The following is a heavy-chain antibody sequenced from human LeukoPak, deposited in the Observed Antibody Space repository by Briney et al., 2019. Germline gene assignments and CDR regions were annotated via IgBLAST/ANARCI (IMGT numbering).Heavy chain of an antibody. Sequence: GGSLRLSCAASGFIFNTYVMHWVRQAPGKGLEWLAFIRYDGSNKIYADSVKGRFTISRDNTKNSLYLQMNSLRAEDTAVYYCAKDGGSDPDSFDIWGQGTMVTVSS. D-gene: IGHD2-15*01. CDR2: IRYDGSNK. J-gene: IGHJ3*02. CDR3: AKDGGSDPDSFDI. V-gene: IGHV3-30*02. CDR1: GFIFNTYV.